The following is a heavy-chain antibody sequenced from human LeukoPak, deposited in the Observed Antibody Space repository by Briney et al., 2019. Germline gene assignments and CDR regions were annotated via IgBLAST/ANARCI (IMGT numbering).Heavy chain of an antibody. D-gene: IGHD1-26*01. CDR2: INSDGGTT. Sequence: GGSLRLSCAASGFTFSSYWMHWVRQAPGKGLVWVSRINSDGGTTNYADYVKGRFTISRDNAKNTLYLQMNTLRAEDTAVYYCARRSSGSPPYYFDYWGQGTLVTVSS. CDR1: GFTFSSYW. CDR3: ARRSSGSPPYYFDY. V-gene: IGHV3-74*01. J-gene: IGHJ4*02.